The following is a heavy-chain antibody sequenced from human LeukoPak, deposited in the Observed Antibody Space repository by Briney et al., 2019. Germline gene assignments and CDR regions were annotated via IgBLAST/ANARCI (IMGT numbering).Heavy chain of an antibody. CDR2: IYSGGST. Sequence: GGSLRLSCAASGFTVSSNYMSWVRQAPGKGLEWVSVIYSGGSTYYADSVKGRFTISRDNSKNTLYLQMNSLRAEDTAVYYCAREAPDGYNPFLDYWGQGTLVTVSS. V-gene: IGHV3-66*01. J-gene: IGHJ4*02. CDR3: AREAPDGYNPFLDY. D-gene: IGHD5-24*01. CDR1: GFTVSSNY.